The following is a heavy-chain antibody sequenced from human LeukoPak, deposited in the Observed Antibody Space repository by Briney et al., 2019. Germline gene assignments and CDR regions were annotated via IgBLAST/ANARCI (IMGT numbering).Heavy chain of an antibody. CDR1: GGPISSYY. D-gene: IGHD3-10*01. CDR2: IYYSGST. CDR3: ARSSSGTPFDY. Sequence: SATLSLPCTVCGGPISSYYWSWVRQPPGKGLEWIGYIYYSGSTNYNPSLKSRVTISVDTSKNQFSLTLSSVTAADTSVYYCARSSSGTPFDYWGQGTLVTVSS. J-gene: IGHJ4*02. V-gene: IGHV4-59*01.